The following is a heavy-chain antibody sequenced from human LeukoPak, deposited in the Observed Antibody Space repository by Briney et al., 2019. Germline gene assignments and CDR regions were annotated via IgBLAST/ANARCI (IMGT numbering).Heavy chain of an antibody. Sequence: SETLSLTCTVSGGSISSSSYYWGWIRQPPGKGLEWIGSIYYSGSTYYNPSLKSRATISVDTSKNQFSLKLSSVTAADTAVYYCAGSPGSYYISNWFDPWGQGTLVTVSS. D-gene: IGHD1-26*01. CDR3: AGSPGSYYISNWFDP. V-gene: IGHV4-39*01. CDR2: IYYSGST. CDR1: GGSISSSSYY. J-gene: IGHJ5*02.